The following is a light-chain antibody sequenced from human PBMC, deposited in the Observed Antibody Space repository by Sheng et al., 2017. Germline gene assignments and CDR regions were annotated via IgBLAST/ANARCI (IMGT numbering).Light chain of an antibody. V-gene: IGKV1-5*03. J-gene: IGKJ1*01. CDR1: QSISSW. CDR3: QQYTSWT. Sequence: DIQMTQSPSTLSASVGDRVTITCRASQSISSWLAWYQQKPGKAPKLLIYKASSLESGVPSRFSGSGSGTEFTLTISSLQPDDFATYYCQQYTSWTFGQGTNGGNQT. CDR2: KAS.